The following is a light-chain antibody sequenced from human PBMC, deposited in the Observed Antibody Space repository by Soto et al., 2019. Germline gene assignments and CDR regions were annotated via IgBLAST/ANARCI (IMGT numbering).Light chain of an antibody. CDR2: EVS. J-gene: IGLJ1*01. CDR1: SSDIGAYNY. V-gene: IGLV2-14*01. Sequence: QSVLTQPASVSGSPGQSITISCTGTSSDIGAYNYVSWYQQYPGKAPKLMIFEVSNWPSGVSNRFSGSKSGNSASLTISGLQADDEADYYCCSLTTSHTYVFGSGTKLTVL. CDR3: CSLTTSHTYV.